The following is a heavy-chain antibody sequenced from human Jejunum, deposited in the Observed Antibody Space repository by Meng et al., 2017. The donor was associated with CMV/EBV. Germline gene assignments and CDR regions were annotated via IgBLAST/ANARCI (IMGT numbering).Heavy chain of an antibody. CDR1: GDSISNYF. CDR3: ARGESRGYYYFDY. V-gene: IGHV4-4*07. J-gene: IGHJ4*02. D-gene: IGHD3-22*01. CDR2: ISPSGNI. Sequence: QVHPQESVPGLVRPSATLSLTCTGSGDSISNYFWSWIRQPDGKKLEWIGRISPSGNINYIPSLKGRVTMSLDTSNNQIFLNLTSVTAADTALYYCARGESRGYYYFDYWGQGILVTVSS.